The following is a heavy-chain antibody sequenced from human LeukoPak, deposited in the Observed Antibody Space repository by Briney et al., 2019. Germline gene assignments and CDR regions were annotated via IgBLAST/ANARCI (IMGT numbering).Heavy chain of an antibody. J-gene: IGHJ4*02. D-gene: IGHD2-15*01. Sequence: GGSLRLSCAASGFTFSNYGLSWVRQAPGKGLEWVSGITGSGGSTYYADSVKGRFTISRDNAKNSLYLQMNSLSAEDTAVYYCARSSSRYCSGGSCYSGVLGYFDYWGQGTLVTVSS. V-gene: IGHV3-23*01. CDR3: ARSSSRYCSGGSCYSGVLGYFDY. CDR1: GFTFSNYG. CDR2: ITGSGGST.